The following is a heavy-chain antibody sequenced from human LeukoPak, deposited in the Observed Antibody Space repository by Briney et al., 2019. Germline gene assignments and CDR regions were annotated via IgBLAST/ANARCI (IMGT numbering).Heavy chain of an antibody. CDR2: IKEDGSET. CDR3: EAYGSV. V-gene: IGHV3-7*03. Sequence: GGSLRLSCAASGLIFSNYWMTWVRQAPGKGLEWVANIKEDGSETYYVDSVKGRFTISRDNDKNTLYLQMNSLRAEDTAVYYCEAYGSVWGQGTLVTVSS. D-gene: IGHD3-10*01. J-gene: IGHJ4*02. CDR1: GLIFSNYW.